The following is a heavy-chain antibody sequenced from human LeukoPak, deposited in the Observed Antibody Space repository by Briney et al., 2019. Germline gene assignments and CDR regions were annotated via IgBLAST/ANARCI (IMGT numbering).Heavy chain of an antibody. CDR2: IKQDGSEK. CDR3: TREAAAGIDY. D-gene: IGHD6-13*01. J-gene: IGHJ4*02. V-gene: IGHV3-7*01. CDR1: GFTFSTYW. Sequence: GGSLRLSCAASGFTFSTYWMSWVRQAPGKGLEWVANIKQDGSEKYYLDSVKGRFTTSRDNAKNSLYLQMNSLRAEDTAVYFCTREAAAGIDYWGQGTLVTVSS.